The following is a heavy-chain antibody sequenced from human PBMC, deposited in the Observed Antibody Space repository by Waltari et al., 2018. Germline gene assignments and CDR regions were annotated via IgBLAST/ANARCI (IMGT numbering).Heavy chain of an antibody. CDR1: GVSVGGYF. CDR3: ALWESGWRAFRF. J-gene: IGHJ4*03. D-gene: IGHD6-19*01. CDR2: IRHTGDT. V-gene: IGHV4-59*08. Sequence: QVQLQESGPGLVKSSEPLSLTCPVSGVSVGGYFWNWIRQAPGKGPEWIGYIRHTGDTKQNPSLKSRVTMSVDTSRNDFSLRLSSVTAADTAVYYCALWESGWRAFRFWGQGTLGTVSS.